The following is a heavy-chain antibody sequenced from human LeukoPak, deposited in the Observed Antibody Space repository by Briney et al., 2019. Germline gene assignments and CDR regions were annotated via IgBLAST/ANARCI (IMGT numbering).Heavy chain of an antibody. J-gene: IGHJ4*02. Sequence: ASVKVSCKASGHTFSGHYMHWVRQAPGQGLEWMGWINPNSGLTHFAQKFQGRVTMTSDTSISTGYMELSSLRSDDTAVYYCASSFRAYCSSTSCSQLLDYWGQGTLVTVSS. CDR1: GHTFSGHY. CDR2: INPNSGLT. CDR3: ASSFRAYCSSTSCSQLLDY. D-gene: IGHD2-2*01. V-gene: IGHV1-2*02.